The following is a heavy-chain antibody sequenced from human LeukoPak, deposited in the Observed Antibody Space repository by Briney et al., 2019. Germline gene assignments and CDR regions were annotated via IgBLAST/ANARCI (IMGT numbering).Heavy chain of an antibody. CDR2: ISGSGGST. V-gene: IGHV3-23*01. CDR1: GFTFSNYA. D-gene: IGHD5-18*01. J-gene: IGHJ4*02. Sequence: GGSLRLSCAASGFTFSNYAMSWVRQAPGKRLEWVSGISGSGGSTYYADSVKGRFTISRDNSRKTLYLQMNSLRAEDTAVYYCAKDGLYSYGLAPIDYWGQGTLVTVSS. CDR3: AKDGLYSYGLAPIDY.